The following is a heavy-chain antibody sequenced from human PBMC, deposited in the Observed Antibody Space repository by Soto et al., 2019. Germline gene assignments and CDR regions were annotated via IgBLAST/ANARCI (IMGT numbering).Heavy chain of an antibody. D-gene: IGHD3-9*01. CDR3: ARHQDILTGYSLNWFDP. CDR2: IYYSGST. Sequence: PSETLSLTCTVSGGSISSSSYYWGWIRQPPGKGLEWIGSIYYSGSTYYNPSLKSRVTISVDTSKNQFSLKLSSVTAADTAVYYCARHQDILTGYSLNWFDPWGQGTLVTVSS. V-gene: IGHV4-39*01. J-gene: IGHJ5*02. CDR1: GGSISSSSYY.